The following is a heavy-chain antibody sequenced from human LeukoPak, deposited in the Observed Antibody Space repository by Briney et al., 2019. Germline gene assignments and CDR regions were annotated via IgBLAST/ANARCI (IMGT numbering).Heavy chain of an antibody. J-gene: IGHJ4*02. V-gene: IGHV4-59*01. D-gene: IGHD3-9*01. CDR2: IYYRVTS. CDR3: ASDFTVDSDYDILTGYVY. CDR1: GDSISTYY. Sequence: PSETLSLTCTVSGDSISTYYWSWIRQPPGKGLEWIGYIYYRVTSDYNPSLKSRVTMSVDMSTRQISLKLSSVTAADTAVYYCASDFTVDSDYDILTGYVYWGQGTLVTVSS.